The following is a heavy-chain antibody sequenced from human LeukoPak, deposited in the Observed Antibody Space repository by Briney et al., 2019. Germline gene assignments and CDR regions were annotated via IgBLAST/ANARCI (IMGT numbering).Heavy chain of an antibody. CDR2: IYTSGST. D-gene: IGHD2-15*01. CDR3: AREIECSGGSCYFPLDY. CDR1: GGSISGYY. J-gene: IGHJ4*02. V-gene: IGHV4-4*07. Sequence: SETLSLTCTVSGGSISGYYWSWIRQPAGKGLEWIGRIYTSGSTNYNPSLKSRVTMSVDMSKNQISLKLSSVTAADTAIYYCAREIECSGGSCYFPLDYWGQGTLVTVSS.